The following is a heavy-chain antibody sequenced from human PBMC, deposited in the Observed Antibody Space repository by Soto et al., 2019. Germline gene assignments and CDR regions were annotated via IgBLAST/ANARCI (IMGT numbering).Heavy chain of an antibody. Sequence: EVQLVESGGGLVQPGGSLRLSCAASGFTVSSNYMSWVGQPQGKGLEWVSVIYSGVSAYYADSVKGRFTSSRDSSKNTLYLQMSSLRAEDTAVYYCARYCSGGSCYDYWGQGTLVTVSS. D-gene: IGHD2-15*01. CDR1: GFTVSSNY. V-gene: IGHV3-66*01. CDR2: IYSGVSA. CDR3: ARYCSGGSCYDY. J-gene: IGHJ4*02.